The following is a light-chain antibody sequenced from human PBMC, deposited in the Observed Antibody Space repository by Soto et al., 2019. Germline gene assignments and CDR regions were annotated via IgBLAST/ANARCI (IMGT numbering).Light chain of an antibody. CDR2: GAF. CDR3: QQYNSWPPGT. CDR1: QSVRSN. V-gene: IGKV3-15*01. J-gene: IGKJ3*01. Sequence: EIATTQSPVTLSVSTGDSAPLSCRACQSVRSNLAWYQQKPGQAPSLLLYGAFTRATGIPTRFSGTGSGTEFTLTISSLQSEDFALYYCQQYNSWPPGTFGHGTKVDT.